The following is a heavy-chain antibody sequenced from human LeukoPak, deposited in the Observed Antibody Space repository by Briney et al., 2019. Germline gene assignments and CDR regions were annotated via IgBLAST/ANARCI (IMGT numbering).Heavy chain of an antibody. CDR1: GFTFDDYG. CDR2: INWNGGST. V-gene: IGHV3-20*04. D-gene: IGHD3-22*01. CDR3: ARGSYCYDSSGYYSNDNAFDI. Sequence: GGSLRLSCAASGFTFDDYGMSWVRQAPGKGLEWVSDINWNGGSTGYADSVKGRFTISRDNAKNSLYLQMNSLRAEDTALYYCARGSYCYDSSGYYSNDNAFDIWGQGTMVTVSS. J-gene: IGHJ3*02.